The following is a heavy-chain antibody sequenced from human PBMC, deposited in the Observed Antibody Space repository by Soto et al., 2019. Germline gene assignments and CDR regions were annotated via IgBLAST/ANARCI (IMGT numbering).Heavy chain of an antibody. D-gene: IGHD2-15*01. CDR3: ARESRLGYCSGGSCPEICFFGY. CDR2: IYHSGST. Sequence: PSETLSRTCAVSGGRLSSNNRRSWVRQPPGKGLEWIGEIYHSGSTNYNPSLKSRVTISVDKSKNQFSLKLSSVTAADTAVYYCARESRLGYCSGGSCPEICFFGYWGPGTLVTVSS. J-gene: IGHJ4*02. V-gene: IGHV4-4*02. CDR1: GGRLSSNNR.